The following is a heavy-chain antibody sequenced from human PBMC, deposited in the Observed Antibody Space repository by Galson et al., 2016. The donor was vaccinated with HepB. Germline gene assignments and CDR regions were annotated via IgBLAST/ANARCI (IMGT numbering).Heavy chain of an antibody. Sequence: PALVKPTQTLALTCTFSGFTVTTRGVGVGWIRQPPGKALEWLALIYWHDHKRYSPSLDNRLTITKDTSRNQVVLTMTNMDPVDTGTYYCAHGRAFCDHWGQGTLVTVSS. J-gene: IGHJ4*02. CDR2: IYWHDHK. CDR3: AHGRAFCDH. CDR1: GFTVTTRGVG. D-gene: IGHD1-26*01. V-gene: IGHV2-5*01.